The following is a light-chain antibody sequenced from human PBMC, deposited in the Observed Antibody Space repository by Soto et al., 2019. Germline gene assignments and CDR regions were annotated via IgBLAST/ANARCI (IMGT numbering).Light chain of an antibody. Sequence: DIQMTQSPSSLSASVGDRVTITCRASQSISSYLNWYQQKPGKAPKLLIYAASSLQSGVPSRFSGCGSGTDFTLTISSLQPEDFATYYCQQSYSTLPYTFGQGTKLEIK. J-gene: IGKJ2*01. CDR1: QSISSY. CDR3: QQSYSTLPYT. V-gene: IGKV1-39*01. CDR2: AAS.